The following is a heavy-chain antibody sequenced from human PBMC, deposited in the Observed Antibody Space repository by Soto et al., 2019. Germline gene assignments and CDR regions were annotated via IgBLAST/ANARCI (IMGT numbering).Heavy chain of an antibody. CDR2: IYRTGST. CDR1: GGSFSGYY. J-gene: IGHJ4*02. V-gene: IGHV4-34*01. Sequence: SETLSLTCAVYGGSFSGYYWSWIRQPPGQGLEWMGEIYRTGSTTNNPSLKSRVTISLDKSENQFSLKVTSLTAADTAVYYCASRDPGTSVDYWGQGTLVTVSS. CDR3: ASRDPGTSVDY. D-gene: IGHD1-7*01.